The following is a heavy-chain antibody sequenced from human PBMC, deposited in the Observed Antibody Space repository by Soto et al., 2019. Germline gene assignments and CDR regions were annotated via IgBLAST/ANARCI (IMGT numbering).Heavy chain of an antibody. V-gene: IGHV4-59*01. D-gene: IGHD3-16*02. CDR2: IYYSGST. CDR3: ARADYDYVWGSYRSPNNFDY. CDR1: GGSISSYY. J-gene: IGHJ4*02. Sequence: SETLSLTCTVSGGSISSYYWSWIRQPPGKGLEWIGYIYYSGSTNYNPSLKSRVTISVDTSKNQFSLKLSSVTAADTAVYYCARADYDYVWGSYRSPNNFDYWGQGTLVTVSS.